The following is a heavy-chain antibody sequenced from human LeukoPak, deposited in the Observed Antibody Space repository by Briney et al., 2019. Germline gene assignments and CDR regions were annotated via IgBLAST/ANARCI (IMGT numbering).Heavy chain of an antibody. V-gene: IGHV3-23*01. J-gene: IGHJ6*03. CDR1: GFTFSSYA. D-gene: IGHD3-10*02. CDR3: AKVSPHVSPTRPSWYYIDV. CDR2: ISGSGGST. Sequence: PGGSLRLSCAASGFTFSSYAMSWVRQAPGKGLEWVSAISGSGGSTYYADSVKGRFTISRDNSKNTLYLQMNSLRAEDTAVYYCAKVSPHVSPTRPSWYYIDVWGKGTTVTVSS.